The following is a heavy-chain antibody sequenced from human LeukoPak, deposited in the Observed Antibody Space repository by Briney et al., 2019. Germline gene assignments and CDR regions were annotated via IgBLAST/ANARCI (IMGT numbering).Heavy chain of an antibody. CDR2: IYSGGSA. V-gene: IGHV3-66*01. CDR3: TTGLLWFGDFDY. Sequence: GGSLRLSCAASGFIVSRKYMSWVRQAPGKGLEWVSVIYSGGSADYADSVKGRFTISRDNSKNTLHLQMKSLRAEDTAVYYCTTGLLWFGDFDYWGQGTLVTVSS. CDR1: GFIVSRKY. D-gene: IGHD3-10*01. J-gene: IGHJ4*02.